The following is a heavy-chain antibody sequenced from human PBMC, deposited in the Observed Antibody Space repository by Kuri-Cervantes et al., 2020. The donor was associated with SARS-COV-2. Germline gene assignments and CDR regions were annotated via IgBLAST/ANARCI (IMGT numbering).Heavy chain of an antibody. CDR1: GYTFTSYG. Sequence: ASVKVSCKASGYTFTSYGISWVRQAPGQGLEWMGWINPNSGGTNYAQKLQGWVTMTRDTSISTAYMELSRLRSDDTAVYYCARAGYDSSGYYYYFDYWGQGTLVTVSS. J-gene: IGHJ4*02. CDR2: INPNSGGT. D-gene: IGHD3-22*01. CDR3: ARAGYDSSGYYYYFDY. V-gene: IGHV1-2*04.